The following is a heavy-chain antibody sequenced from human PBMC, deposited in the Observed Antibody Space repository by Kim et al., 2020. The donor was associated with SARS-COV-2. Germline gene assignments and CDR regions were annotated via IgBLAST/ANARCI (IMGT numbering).Heavy chain of an antibody. Sequence: ASVKVSCKASGYTFTSYAMHWVRQAPGQRLEWMGWINAGNGNTKYSQKFQGRVTITRDTSASTAYMELSSLRSEDTAVYYCASSSVDYDYIWGSYRLNWFYPWGQGTLVTVSS. CDR3: ASSSVDYDYIWGSYRLNWFYP. V-gene: IGHV1-3*01. CDR2: INAGNGNT. J-gene: IGHJ5*02. D-gene: IGHD3-16*02. CDR1: GYTFTSYA.